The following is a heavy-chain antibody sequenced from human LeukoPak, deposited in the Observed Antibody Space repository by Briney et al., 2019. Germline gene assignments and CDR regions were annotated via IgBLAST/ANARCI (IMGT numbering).Heavy chain of an antibody. CDR1: GGTFSSYA. V-gene: IGHV1-69*13. CDR3: EVVKSSGWYYFDY. D-gene: IGHD6-19*01. J-gene: IGHJ4*02. Sequence: SVKVSCKASGGTFSSYAISWVRQAPGQGLEWMGGIIPIFGTANYAQKFQGRVTITADESTSTAYMELSSLRSEDTAVYYCEVVKSSGWYYFDYWGQGALVTVSS. CDR2: IIPIFGTA.